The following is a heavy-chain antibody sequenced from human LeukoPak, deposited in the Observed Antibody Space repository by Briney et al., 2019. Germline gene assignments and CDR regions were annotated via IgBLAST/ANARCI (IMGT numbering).Heavy chain of an antibody. CDR1: GYTFSSYG. CDR3: ARDQYDSVWGSHRPYFDY. V-gene: IGHV1-18*01. CDR2: IIVHNGDT. J-gene: IGHJ4*02. D-gene: IGHD3-16*01. Sequence: ASVKVFCKASGYTFSSYGISWVRQDPGQGLEWIGWIIVHNGDTKYAQKFQDRVIMTTDTSTSTAYMELWGLRSDDTAVYYCARDQYDSVWGSHRPYFDYWGQGTLVTVSS.